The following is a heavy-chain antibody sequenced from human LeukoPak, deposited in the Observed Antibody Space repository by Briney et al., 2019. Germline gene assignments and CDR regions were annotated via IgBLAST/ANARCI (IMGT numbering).Heavy chain of an antibody. CDR3: AKDGGVWFGESNDY. J-gene: IGHJ4*02. D-gene: IGHD3-10*01. CDR1: GFTFSNYD. CDR2: ISGSGGST. Sequence: GGTLRLSCAASGFTFSNYDMSRVRQAPGKGLEWVSAISGSGGSTYYADSVKGRFTISRDNFKNTLYLQMNSLRADDTAVYYCAKDGGVWFGESNDYWGQGTLVTVSS. V-gene: IGHV3-23*01.